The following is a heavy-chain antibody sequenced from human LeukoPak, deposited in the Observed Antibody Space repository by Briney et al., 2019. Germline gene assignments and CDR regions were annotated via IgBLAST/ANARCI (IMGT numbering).Heavy chain of an antibody. V-gene: IGHV3-49*03. Sequence: GGSLRLSCTASGFTFGDYAMSWFRQAPGKGLEWVGFIRSKAYGGTTEYAASVKGRFTISRDDSKSNAYLQMNSLKTEDTAVYYCTRGGSSSWYVYYGMDVWGQGTTVTVSS. CDR1: GFTFGDYA. CDR3: TRGGSSSWYVYYGMDV. D-gene: IGHD6-13*01. CDR2: IRSKAYGGTT. J-gene: IGHJ6*02.